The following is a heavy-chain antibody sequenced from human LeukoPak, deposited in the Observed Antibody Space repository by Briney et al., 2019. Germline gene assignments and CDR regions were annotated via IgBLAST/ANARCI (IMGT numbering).Heavy chain of an antibody. CDR2: IIPIFGTA. V-gene: IGHV1-69*06. Sequence: SVKVSCKASGGTFSSYAISWVRQAPGQGLEWMGGIIPIFGTANYAQKFQGRVTIIADKSTSTAYMELSSLRSEDTAVYYCARRYCTNGVCYHDRGAFDIWGQGTMVIVSS. D-gene: IGHD2-8*01. J-gene: IGHJ3*02. CDR1: GGTFSSYA. CDR3: ARRYCTNGVCYHDRGAFDI.